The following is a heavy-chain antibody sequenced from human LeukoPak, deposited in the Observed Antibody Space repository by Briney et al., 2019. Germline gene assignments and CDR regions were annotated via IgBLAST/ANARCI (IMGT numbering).Heavy chain of an antibody. Sequence: SETLSLTCGVYGGSSSGHYWTWIRQLPGKGLEWIGEINHLGSTDYNPSLKSRVTISVDKSKNHFSLKLRSVTAADTAVYYCVSPATGNKDGLDYWGRGTLVTVSS. V-gene: IGHV4-34*01. D-gene: IGHD6-13*01. CDR2: INHLGST. CDR1: GGSSSGHY. CDR3: VSPATGNKDGLDY. J-gene: IGHJ4*01.